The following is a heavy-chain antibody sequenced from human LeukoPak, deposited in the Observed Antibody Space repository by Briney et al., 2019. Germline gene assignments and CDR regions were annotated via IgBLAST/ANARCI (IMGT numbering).Heavy chain of an antibody. CDR3: ARHTRGGIYYLDY. J-gene: IGHJ4*02. CDR2: IYYSGST. D-gene: IGHD2/OR15-2a*01. V-gene: IGHV4-39*01. CDR1: GGSISSGSYY. Sequence: SETLSLTCTVSGGSISSGSYYWGWIRQPPGKGLEWIGTIYYSGSTYYNPSLKSRVTIFLDTSKNQFSLKLSSVTAADTAVYFCARHTRGGIYYLDYWGQGTLVTVSS.